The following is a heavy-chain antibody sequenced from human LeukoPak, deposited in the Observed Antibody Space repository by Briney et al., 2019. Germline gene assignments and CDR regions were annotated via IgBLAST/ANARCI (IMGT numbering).Heavy chain of an antibody. D-gene: IGHD1-7*01. CDR2: FIPIFGTA. CDR1: GGTFSSYA. CDR3: ASSWNYAHYYYYGMDV. J-gene: IGHJ6*02. Sequence: SVKVSCKASGGTFSSYALGSVRQAPGQGLEWMGGFIPIFGTANNAQRIQGRVTITADKSTSTAYMELSSLRSEDTAVYYCASSWNYAHYYYYGMDVWGQGTTVTVSS. V-gene: IGHV1-69*06.